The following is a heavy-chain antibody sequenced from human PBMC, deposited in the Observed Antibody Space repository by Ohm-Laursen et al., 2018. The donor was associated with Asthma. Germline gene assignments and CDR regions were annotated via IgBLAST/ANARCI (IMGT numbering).Heavy chain of an antibody. J-gene: IGHJ5*02. CDR3: ARGLTYYDFWSGVWNWFDP. Sequence: SLRLSCAASGFTFSSYGMHWVRQAPGKGLEWVAVIWYDGSNKYYADSVKGRFTISRDNSKNTLYLQMNSLRAEDTAVYYCARGLTYYDFWSGVWNWFDPWGQGTLVTVSS. CDR1: GFTFSSYG. CDR2: IWYDGSNK. V-gene: IGHV3-33*01. D-gene: IGHD3-3*01.